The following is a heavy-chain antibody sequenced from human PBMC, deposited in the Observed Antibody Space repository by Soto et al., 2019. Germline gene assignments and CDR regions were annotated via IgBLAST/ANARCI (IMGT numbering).Heavy chain of an antibody. Sequence: SETLSLTCTVSGDSISSSPYYWGWIRQPPGKGLEWIGNIHYSGSTYYNPSLESRVMISVDTSRNQFSLQLSSATAADAAVYYCARRPSGTSDIRWGRGTLVPVSP. J-gene: IGHJ4*02. CDR3: ARRPSGTSDIR. D-gene: IGHD1-26*01. CDR2: IHYSGST. CDR1: GDSISSSPYY. V-gene: IGHV4-39*01.